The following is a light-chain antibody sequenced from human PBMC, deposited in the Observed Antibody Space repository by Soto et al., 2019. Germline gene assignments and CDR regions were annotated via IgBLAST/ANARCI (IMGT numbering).Light chain of an antibody. J-gene: IGKJ1*01. CDR3: QNYSSAPWT. CDR1: RDITDY. Sequence: DIQMTQSPSSLSASVGDRVTITCRASRDITDYLAWYQQKPGQVPKLLIYAASTLQSGVPSRFTASGSGTDFTLTITGLQPEDFETYYCQNYSSAPWTFGQGKKVEF. V-gene: IGKV1-27*01. CDR2: AAS.